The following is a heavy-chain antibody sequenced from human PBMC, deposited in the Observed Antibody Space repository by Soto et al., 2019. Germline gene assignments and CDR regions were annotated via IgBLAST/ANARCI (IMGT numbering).Heavy chain of an antibody. CDR2: IIPIFGTA. Sequence: QVQLVQSGAEVKKPGSSVKVSCKASGGTFSSYAISWVRQAPGQGLEWMGGIIPIFGTANYAQKFQGRVTITADKSTSTAYMELSSLRSEDTAVYYCARHSYYDILTGYDGGAFDIWGQGTMVTVSS. V-gene: IGHV1-69*06. CDR1: GGTFSSYA. CDR3: ARHSYYDILTGYDGGAFDI. J-gene: IGHJ3*02. D-gene: IGHD3-9*01.